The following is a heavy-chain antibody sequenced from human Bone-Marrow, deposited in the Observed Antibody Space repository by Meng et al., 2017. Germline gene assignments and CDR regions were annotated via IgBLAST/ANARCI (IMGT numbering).Heavy chain of an antibody. V-gene: IGHV1-24*01. J-gene: IGHJ5*02. D-gene: IGHD4-17*01. CDR3: ARDRGYGDYNWFDP. CDR1: GYTLTELS. Sequence: ASVKVSCKVSGYTLTELSMHWVRQAPGKGLEWMGGFDPEDGETSYAQKFQGRVTMTRDTSTSTVYMELSSLRSEDTAVYYCARDRGYGDYNWFDPWGQGTLVTVSS. CDR2: FDPEDGET.